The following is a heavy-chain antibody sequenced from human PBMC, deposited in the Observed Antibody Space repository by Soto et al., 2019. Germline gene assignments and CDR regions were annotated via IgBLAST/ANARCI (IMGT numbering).Heavy chain of an antibody. Sequence: QVQLQESGPGLVKPSQTLSLTCTVSGGSISSGDYYWSWIRQPPGKGLGRIGFIYNGGSTNYTPYHKSRVTIXXDXSXIQFSLKLSSVTAADTAVYYCASTTTAQTYSHGMDVWGQGTTVTVSS. CDR3: ASTTTAQTYSHGMDV. V-gene: IGHV4-30-4*01. CDR2: IYNGGST. J-gene: IGHJ6*02. D-gene: IGHD1-26*01. CDR1: GGSISSGDYY.